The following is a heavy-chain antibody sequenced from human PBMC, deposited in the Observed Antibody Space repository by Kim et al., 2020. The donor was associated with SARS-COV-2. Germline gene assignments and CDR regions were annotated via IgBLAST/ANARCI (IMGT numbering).Heavy chain of an antibody. CDR3: AIPSGSYDY. CDR2: GST. J-gene: IGHJ4*02. D-gene: IGHD1-26*01. Sequence: GSTHSADSVKGRFPITRDNSKNTLYLQMNSLRAEDTAVYYCAIPSGSYDYWGQGTLVTVSS. V-gene: IGHV3-23*01.